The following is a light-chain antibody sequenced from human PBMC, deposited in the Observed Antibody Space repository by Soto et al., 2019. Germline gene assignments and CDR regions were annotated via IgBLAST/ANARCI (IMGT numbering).Light chain of an antibody. J-gene: IGKJ2*01. V-gene: IGKV1-5*01. CDR2: DAS. Sequence: DIQMTQSPSTLSASVGDRVTITCRASQSVSSWLAWYQQKPGEAPKVLIYDASSLESGVPSRFSGSGSGTEFTLTISSLQPDDFATYYCQQYNSYLRTFGQGTKLEIK. CDR1: QSVSSW. CDR3: QQYNSYLRT.